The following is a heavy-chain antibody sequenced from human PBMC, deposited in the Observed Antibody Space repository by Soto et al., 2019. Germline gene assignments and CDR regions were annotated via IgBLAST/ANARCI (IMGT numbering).Heavy chain of an antibody. J-gene: IGHJ4*02. V-gene: IGHV1-18*01. CDR1: GYTFTSYG. Sequence: QVHLVQSGAEVKKPGASVKVSCKASGYTFTSYGITWVRQAPGQGLEWMGWISAHNGNTDYAQKLQGRVIVTRDTSTSTAYMELTSLISDDTAVYYCARGRYGDYWGQGALVTASS. CDR2: ISAHNGNT. CDR3: ARGRYGDY. D-gene: IGHD1-1*01.